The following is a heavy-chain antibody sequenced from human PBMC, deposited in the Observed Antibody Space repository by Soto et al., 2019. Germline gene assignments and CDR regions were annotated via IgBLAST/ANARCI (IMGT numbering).Heavy chain of an antibody. J-gene: IGHJ6*02. D-gene: IGHD6-19*01. CDR1: GYTFTSYW. CDR2: IDPTDSST. Sequence: EVLLVQSGTEVKKPGQSLRISCQGSGYTFTSYWITWVRQLPGKGLEWMGRIDPTDSSTKYSPSFQGHVTISADNSVSTVYLQWSSLKASDTAMYYCARHHVAGRRHGMDVWGQGTTVIVSS. V-gene: IGHV5-10-1*03. CDR3: ARHHVAGRRHGMDV.